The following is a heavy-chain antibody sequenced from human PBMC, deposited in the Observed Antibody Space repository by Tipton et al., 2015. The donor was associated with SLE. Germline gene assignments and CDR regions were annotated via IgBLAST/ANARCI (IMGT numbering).Heavy chain of an antibody. CDR2: TYYRSKWFN. Sequence: GLVKPSQTLSLTCVISGDSVSSNNAAWNWIRQSPSRGLEWLGRTYYRSKWFNNYAVSVQSRITFNSDTSKNQFSLQLNSVTPEDTAVYFCARTCSGGSCYSFVSWGQGTLVTVSS. D-gene: IGHD2-15*01. J-gene: IGHJ4*02. V-gene: IGHV6-1*01. CDR3: ARTCSGGSCYSFVS. CDR1: GDSVSSNNAA.